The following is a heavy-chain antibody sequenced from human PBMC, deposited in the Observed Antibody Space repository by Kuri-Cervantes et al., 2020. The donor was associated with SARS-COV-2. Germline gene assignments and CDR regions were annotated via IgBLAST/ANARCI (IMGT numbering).Heavy chain of an antibody. CDR2: ISYDGSNK. CDR3: AREISQSIAAAGTPLDY. CDR1: GFTFSGSA. J-gene: IGHJ4*02. V-gene: IGHV3-30-3*01. Sequence: GESLKISCAASGFTFSGSAMHWVRQAPGKGLEWVAVISYDGSNKYYADSVKGRFTISRDNSKNTLYLQMNSLRAEDTAVYYCAREISQSIAAAGTPLDYWGQGTLVTVSS. D-gene: IGHD6-13*01.